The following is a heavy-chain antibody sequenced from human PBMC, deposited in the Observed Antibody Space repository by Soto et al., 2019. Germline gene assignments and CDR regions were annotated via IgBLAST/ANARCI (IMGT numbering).Heavy chain of an antibody. D-gene: IGHD3-22*01. CDR3: NYDSSGPYPRPDY. CDR1: GSTLSNHW. V-gene: IGHV3-74*01. CDR2: IHGGGSGS. J-gene: IGHJ4*02. Sequence: GGSLRLSCAASGSTLSNHWMHWVRQAPGKGLVWVSSIHGGGSGSSYADSVKGRFTSTSDNAENTLHLQMNGLKTEDTAVYYCNYDSSGPYPRPDYWGQGTLVTVSS.